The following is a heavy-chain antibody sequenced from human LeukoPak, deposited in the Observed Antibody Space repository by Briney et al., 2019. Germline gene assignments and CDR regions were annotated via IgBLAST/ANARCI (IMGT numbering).Heavy chain of an antibody. Sequence: GGSLRLSCVVSGFTFSSYNMHWVRQAPWKGLEWVSSIGSSSDYIHYADSLKGRFTISRDIAKNSLYLQMNSLKAEDTAVYYCARGELGDCSGGSCYFDYWGQGTLVTVSS. V-gene: IGHV3-21*01. CDR3: ARGELGDCSGGSCYFDY. J-gene: IGHJ4*02. CDR1: GFTFSSYN. CDR2: IGSSSDYI. D-gene: IGHD2-15*01.